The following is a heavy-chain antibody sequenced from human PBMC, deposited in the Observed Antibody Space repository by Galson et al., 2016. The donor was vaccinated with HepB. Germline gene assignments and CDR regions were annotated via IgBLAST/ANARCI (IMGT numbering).Heavy chain of an antibody. CDR3: AKAGSSSWPRNFDP. J-gene: IGHJ5*02. CDR1: GFTFTTFA. D-gene: IGHD6-13*01. V-gene: IGHV3-23*01. CDR2: ISGSGGGT. Sequence: SLRLSCAASGFTFTTFAMNWVRQAPGKGLEWVSAISGSGGGTFYADSVKGRFTISRDTSKNTVYLQMSSLRVEDTAVYHCAKAGSSSWPRNFDPWGQGTLVIVSS.